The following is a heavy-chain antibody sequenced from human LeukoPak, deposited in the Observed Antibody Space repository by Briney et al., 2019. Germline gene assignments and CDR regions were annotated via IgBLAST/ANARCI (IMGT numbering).Heavy chain of an antibody. CDR2: IIPILGIA. CDR3: ARGTRIAVAGHYFDY. V-gene: IGHV1-69*02. CDR1: GGTFSSYT. Sequence: SVKVYCKASGGTFSSYTISWVRQAPGQGLEWMRRIIPILGIANYAQKFQGRVTITADKSTSTAYMELSSLGSEDTAVYYCARGTRIAVAGHYFDYWGQGTLVTVSS. D-gene: IGHD6-19*01. J-gene: IGHJ4*02.